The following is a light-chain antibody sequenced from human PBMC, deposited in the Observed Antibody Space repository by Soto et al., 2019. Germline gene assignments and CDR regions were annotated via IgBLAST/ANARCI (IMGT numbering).Light chain of an antibody. CDR1: QSVSSY. CDR3: QQRSNWHWT. J-gene: IGKJ1*01. CDR2: DAS. V-gene: IGKV3-11*01. Sequence: EIVLTQSPATLSLSPGERATLSCRASQSVSSYLAWYQQKPGQAPRPLIYDASNRATGIPARFSGSGSGTDFTLTISSLEHEDFEVYYCQQRSNWHWTLGPGTKVDIK.